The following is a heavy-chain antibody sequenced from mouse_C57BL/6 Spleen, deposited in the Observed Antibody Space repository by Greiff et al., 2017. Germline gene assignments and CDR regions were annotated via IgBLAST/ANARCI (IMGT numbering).Heavy chain of an antibody. V-gene: IGHV1-61*01. CDR2: IYPSDSET. D-gene: IGHD1-3*01. J-gene: IGHJ4*01. Sequence: QVQLKQPGAELVRPGSSVKLSCKASGYTFTSYWMDWVKQRPGQGLEWIGNIYPSDSETHYNQKFKDKATLTVDKSSSTAYMQLSSLTSEDSAVYYCARFTPSSVYAMDYWGQGTSVTVSS. CDR1: GYTFTSYW. CDR3: ARFTPSSVYAMDY.